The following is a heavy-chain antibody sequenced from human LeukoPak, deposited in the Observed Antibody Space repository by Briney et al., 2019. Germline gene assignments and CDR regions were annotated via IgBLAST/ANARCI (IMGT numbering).Heavy chain of an antibody. V-gene: IGHV4-59*01. Sequence: SETLSLTCTVSGGSLNSYFWSWIRQPPGKGLEWIGYIYYSGSTNYNPSLKSRVTISVDTSKNQFSLKLSSVTAADTAVYYCARDFGYSSGWANWFDPWGQGTLSPSPQ. CDR2: IYYSGST. CDR1: GGSLNSYF. D-gene: IGHD6-19*01. CDR3: ARDFGYSSGWANWFDP. J-gene: IGHJ5*02.